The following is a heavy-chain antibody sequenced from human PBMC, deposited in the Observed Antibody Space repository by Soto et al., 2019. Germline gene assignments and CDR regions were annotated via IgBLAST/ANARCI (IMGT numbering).Heavy chain of an antibody. CDR2: IIPIFGTA. Sequence: GASVKVSCKASGGTFSSYAISWVRQAPGQGLEWMGGIIPIFGTANYAQKFQGRVTITADESTSTAYMELSSLRSEDTAVYYCASTRTGYYYYYGMDVWGQGTTVTVSS. V-gene: IGHV1-69*13. D-gene: IGHD3-10*01. J-gene: IGHJ6*02. CDR3: ASTRTGYYYYYGMDV. CDR1: GGTFSSYA.